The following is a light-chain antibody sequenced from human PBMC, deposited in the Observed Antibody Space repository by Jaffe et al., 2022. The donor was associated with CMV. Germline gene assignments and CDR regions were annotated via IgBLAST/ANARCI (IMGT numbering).Light chain of an antibody. CDR3: GTWDSSLSIGV. CDR2: END. Sequence: QSVLTQPPSVSAAPGQKVTISCSGSSSNIGNKYVSWYQQFPGTAPKLLIYENDRRPSGIPDRFSGSKSGTSATLDITGLQTGDEADYYCGTWDSSLSIGVFGGGTKLTVL. CDR1: SSNIGNKY. V-gene: IGLV1-51*02. J-gene: IGLJ3*02.